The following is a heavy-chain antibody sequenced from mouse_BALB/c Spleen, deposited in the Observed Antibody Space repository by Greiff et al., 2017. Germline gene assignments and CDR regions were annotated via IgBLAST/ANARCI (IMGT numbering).Heavy chain of an antibody. J-gene: IGHJ2*01. CDR2: IFPGDGST. CDR3: TIGVNWDHFDY. D-gene: IGHD4-1*01. V-gene: IGHV1-85*01. Sequence: LQESGAELVKPGASVKLSCKASGYTFTSYDINWVRQRPEQGLEWIGWIFPGDGSTKYNEKFKGKATLTTDKSSSTAYMQLSSLTSEDSAVYYCTIGVNWDHFDYWGQGTTLTVSS. CDR1: GYTFTSYD.